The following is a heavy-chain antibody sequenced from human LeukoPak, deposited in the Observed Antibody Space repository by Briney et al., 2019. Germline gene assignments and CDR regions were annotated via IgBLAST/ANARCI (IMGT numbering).Heavy chain of an antibody. CDR2: IYTSGST. D-gene: IGHD3-9*01. CDR3: ASGLRYFDWLLNY. V-gene: IGHV4-4*07. CDR1: GGSISSYY. J-gene: IGHJ4*02. Sequence: SETLSLTCTVSGGSISSYYWGWIRQPAGKGLEWIGRIYTSGSTNYIPSLKSRVTMSVDTSKNQFSLKLSSVTAADTAVYYCASGLRYFDWLLNYWGQGTLVTVSS.